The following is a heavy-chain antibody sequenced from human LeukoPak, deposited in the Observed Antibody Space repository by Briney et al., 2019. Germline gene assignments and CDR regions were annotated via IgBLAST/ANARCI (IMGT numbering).Heavy chain of an antibody. Sequence: GGSLRLSCAASGFTFSSYGMHWVRQAPGKGLEWVAFIRYDGSNKYYADSVKGRFTISRDNSKNTLYLQMNSLRAEDTAVYYCAKDAPYYHDSSGYGVYWGQGTLVTVSS. V-gene: IGHV3-30*02. D-gene: IGHD3-22*01. CDR3: AKDAPYYHDSSGYGVY. CDR2: IRYDGSNK. J-gene: IGHJ4*02. CDR1: GFTFSSYG.